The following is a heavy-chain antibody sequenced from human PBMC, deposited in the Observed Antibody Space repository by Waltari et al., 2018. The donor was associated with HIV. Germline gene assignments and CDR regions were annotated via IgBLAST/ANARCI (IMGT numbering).Heavy chain of an antibody. V-gene: IGHV4-39*07. CDR1: GVSIRSGNHY. Sequence: HLRLWESGPGLVKPSETLSLNCTVSGVSIRSGNHYWAWIRQPPGKGLEWIGSINYSGSTYYKSSPKSRVTSPFDTSRNQFSLKLTSVTAADTATYYCARAGIETAILFENWGQGTLVTVSS. J-gene: IGHJ1*01. D-gene: IGHD2-21*02. CDR2: INYSGST. CDR3: ARAGIETAILFEN.